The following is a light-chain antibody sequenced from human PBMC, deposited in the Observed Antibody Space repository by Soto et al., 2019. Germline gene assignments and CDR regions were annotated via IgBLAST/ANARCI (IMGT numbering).Light chain of an antibody. J-gene: IGKJ4*01. CDR2: DAS. CDR3: QQYDNLPLT. Sequence: DIQMTQSPSSLSASVGDRVTITCQASQDISNYLNWYQQKPGKAPKLLIYDASNLETRVPSRFSGSGSRTDFTFTISSLQPEDIATYYCQQYDNLPLTFGGGTKVEIK. CDR1: QDISNY. V-gene: IGKV1-33*01.